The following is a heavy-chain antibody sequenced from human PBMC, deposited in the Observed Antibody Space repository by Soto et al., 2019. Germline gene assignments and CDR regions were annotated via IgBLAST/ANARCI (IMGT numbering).Heavy chain of an antibody. CDR3: ARDAVVPAAIGAYYYYYMDV. CDR2: IYYSGST. CDR1: GGSISSGGYY. V-gene: IGHV4-31*03. D-gene: IGHD2-2*01. Sequence: SETLSLTCTVSGGSISSGGYYWSWIRQHPGKGLEWIGYIYYSGSTYHNPSLKSRVTISVDTSKNQFSLKLSSVTAADTAVYYCARDAVVPAAIGAYYYYYMDVWGKGTTVTVSS. J-gene: IGHJ6*03.